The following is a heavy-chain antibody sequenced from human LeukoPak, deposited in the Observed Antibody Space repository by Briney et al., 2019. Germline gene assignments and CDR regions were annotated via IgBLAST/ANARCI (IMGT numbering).Heavy chain of an antibody. V-gene: IGHV1-2*02. D-gene: IGHD3-3*01. CDR2: INPNSGGT. CDR1: GYTFTGYY. J-gene: IGHJ6*03. Sequence: GASVKVSCKASGYTFTGYYMHWLRQAPGQGLEWMGWINPNSGGTNYAQKFQGRVTMTRDTSISTAYMERSRLRSDETAVYYCARVKTIFGVVIIPEYYMDVWGKGTTVTVSS. CDR3: ARVKTIFGVVIIPEYYMDV.